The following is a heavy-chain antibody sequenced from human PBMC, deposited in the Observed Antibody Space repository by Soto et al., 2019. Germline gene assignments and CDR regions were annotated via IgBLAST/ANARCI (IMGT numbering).Heavy chain of an antibody. J-gene: IGHJ5*02. CDR1: GDPLSLGGYY. CDR2: IYHTGKT. D-gene: IGHD6-25*01. CDR3: ARDGSGTANWIDP. V-gene: IGHV4-31*03. Sequence: SETLSLTCSVSGDPLSLGGYYWTWIRQLPGKGLEWMGYIYHTGKTYYNPSLESRLTMSVDMIKNQFSVQLRSVTAADTAVYFCARDGSGTANWIDPWGQGALVTVSS.